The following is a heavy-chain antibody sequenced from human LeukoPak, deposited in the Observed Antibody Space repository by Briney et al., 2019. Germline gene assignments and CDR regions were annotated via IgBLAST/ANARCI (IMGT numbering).Heavy chain of an antibody. CDR1: GFTFSSYA. CDR3: ARVSRQLERRGVEVYFDY. CDR2: ISYDGSNK. V-gene: IGHV3-30*04. J-gene: IGHJ4*02. Sequence: GGSLRLSCAASGFTFSSYAMHWVRQAPGKGLEWVAVISYDGSNKYYADSVKGRFTISRDNSKNTLYLQMNSLRAEGTAVYYCARVSRQLERRGVEVYFDYWGQGTLVTVSS. D-gene: IGHD1-1*01.